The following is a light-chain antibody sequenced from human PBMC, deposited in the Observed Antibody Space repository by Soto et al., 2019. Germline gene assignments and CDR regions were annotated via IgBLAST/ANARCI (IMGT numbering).Light chain of an antibody. J-gene: IGKJ4*02. CDR1: QDVSTY. CDR2: GAS. Sequence: ENGMTHAPGTLLVTPGERGTLSCRASQDVSTYVSWYQQKPGQAHRLLIYGASTRATGIPSRFSGTGSETDFTLTISSLQSEDFAVYYCHPCSNERRTLGGGTKVDLK. CDR3: HPCSNERRT. V-gene: IGKV3-15*01.